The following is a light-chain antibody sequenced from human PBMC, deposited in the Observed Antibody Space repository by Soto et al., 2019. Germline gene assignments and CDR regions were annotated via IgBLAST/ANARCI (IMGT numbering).Light chain of an antibody. CDR3: QQRSIWPPVYI. J-gene: IGKJ2*01. V-gene: IGKV3-11*01. CDR2: DPS. Sequence: EIVLTQSPATLSLSPGERATLSCRASQSVSSYLAWYQQKPGQAPRLLIYDPSNRATGIPARFSGSGSGTDFALTLSSREPEDFAVYYCQQRSIWPPVYIFGQGTKLEIK. CDR1: QSVSSY.